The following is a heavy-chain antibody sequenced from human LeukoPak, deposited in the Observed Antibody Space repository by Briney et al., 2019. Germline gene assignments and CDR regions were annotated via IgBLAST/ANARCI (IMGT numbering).Heavy chain of an antibody. CDR2: IYSNGAT. V-gene: IGHV4-59*08. D-gene: IGHD6-19*01. CDR3: AKYGGSGWVIDY. CDR1: GGSICNNY. J-gene: IGHJ4*02. Sequence: KTSETLSLTCTVSGGSICNNYWTWIRQPPGKGLEWIGYIYSNGATSYNPSLKSRVTMSVDTSKNQFSLKLTSVTAADTAVYYCAKYGGSGWVIDYWGQGTLVTVSS.